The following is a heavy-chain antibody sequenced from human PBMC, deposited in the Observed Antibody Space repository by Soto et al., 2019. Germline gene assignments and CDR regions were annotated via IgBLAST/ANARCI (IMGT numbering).Heavy chain of an antibody. J-gene: IGHJ5*02. Sequence: SETLSLTCTVSGGSISSSSYYWGWIRQPPGKGLEWIGSIYYSGSTYYNPSLESRVTISVDTSKNQFSLKLSSVTAADTAVYYCARPPGGMGWFDPWGQGTLVTVSS. CDR1: GGSISSSSYY. V-gene: IGHV4-39*01. CDR3: ARPPGGMGWFDP. CDR2: IYYSGST. D-gene: IGHD1-26*01.